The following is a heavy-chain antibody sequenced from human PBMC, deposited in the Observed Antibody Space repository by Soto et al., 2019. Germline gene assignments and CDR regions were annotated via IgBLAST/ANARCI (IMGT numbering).Heavy chain of an antibody. D-gene: IGHD6-19*01. V-gene: IGHV2-5*02. CDR3: AHSLVAVAGSDWYFDL. CDR2: IYWDDDK. CDR1: GFSLSTSGVG. J-gene: IGHJ2*01. Sequence: SGPTLVNPTQTLTLTCTFSGFSLSTSGVGVGWIRQPPGKALEWLALIYWDDDKRYSPSRKSRLTITKDTSKNQVVLTMTNMDPVDTATYYCAHSLVAVAGSDWYFDLWGRGTLVTVSS.